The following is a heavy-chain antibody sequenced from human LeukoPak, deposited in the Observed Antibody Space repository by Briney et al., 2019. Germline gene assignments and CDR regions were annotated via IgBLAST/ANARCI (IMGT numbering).Heavy chain of an antibody. CDR2: IYYSGTT. Sequence: PSETLSLTCSVSGGSISSSSYYWNWIRQPPGKGLEWVGSIYYSGTTYYNSSLKSRVTISEDTSKNRFSLMLTSVTAADTAVYYCARHIGVPAVVFDYWGQGTLVTVSS. D-gene: IGHD2-2*01. CDR1: GGSISSSSYY. CDR3: ARHIGVPAVVFDY. V-gene: IGHV4-39*01. J-gene: IGHJ4*02.